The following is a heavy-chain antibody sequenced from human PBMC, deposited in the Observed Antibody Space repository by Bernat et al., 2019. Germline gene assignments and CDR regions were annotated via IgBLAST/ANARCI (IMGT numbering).Heavy chain of an antibody. D-gene: IGHD5-12*01. Sequence: QVQLVESGGGVVQPGRSLRLSCAASGFTFSSYGMHWVRQAPGKGLEWVAVIWYDGSNKYYADSVKGRFTISRDNSKNTLYLQMNSLRAEDTAVYYCAGDSEGGYLFDYWGQGTLVTVSS. CDR3: AGDSEGGYLFDY. CDR1: GFTFSSYG. CDR2: IWYDGSNK. J-gene: IGHJ4*02. V-gene: IGHV3-33*01.